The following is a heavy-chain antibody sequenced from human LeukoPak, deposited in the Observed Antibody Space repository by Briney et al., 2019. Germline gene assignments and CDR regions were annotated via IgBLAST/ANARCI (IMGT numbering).Heavy chain of an antibody. CDR1: GFIVSGDF. J-gene: IGHJ4*02. CDR3: ARERGRGRDSPWFDY. Sequence: GGSLRLSCAASGFIVSGDFMSWVRQAPGKGLEWVSVIYSDGSTYYADSVKGRFTISRDNSKNTLDLQMTGLRAEDTAVYYCARERGRGRDSPWFDYWGQGTLVTVPS. D-gene: IGHD1-26*01. CDR2: IYSDGST. V-gene: IGHV3-53*01.